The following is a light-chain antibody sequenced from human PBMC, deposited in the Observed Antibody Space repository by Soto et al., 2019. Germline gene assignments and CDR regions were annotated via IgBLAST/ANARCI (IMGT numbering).Light chain of an antibody. V-gene: IGLV6-57*03. J-gene: IGLJ3*02. CDR1: SGSIASNY. CDR2: DDN. Sequence: NFMLTQPHSVSESPGKTVTISCTRSSGSIASNYVQWYQQRLDSAPTTVIFDDNQRPSGVPDRFSGSIDSSSNSAYLTISGLKTEDEADYYCQSYDSSNHWVFGGGTKLTVL. CDR3: QSYDSSNHWV.